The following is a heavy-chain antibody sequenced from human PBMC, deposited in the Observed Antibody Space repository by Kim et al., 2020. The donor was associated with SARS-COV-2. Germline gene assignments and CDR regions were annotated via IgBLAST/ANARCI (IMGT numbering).Heavy chain of an antibody. CDR3: ARDHLYYYDSSGYSDDAFDI. CDR2: ISAYNGNT. J-gene: IGHJ3*02. D-gene: IGHD3-22*01. V-gene: IGHV1-18*01. Sequence: ASVKVSCKASGYTFTSYGISWVRQAPGQGLEWMGWISAYNGNTNYAQKLQGRVTMTTDTSTSTAYMELRSLRSDDTAVYYCARDHLYYYDSSGYSDDAFDIWGQGTMVTVSS. CDR1: GYTFTSYG.